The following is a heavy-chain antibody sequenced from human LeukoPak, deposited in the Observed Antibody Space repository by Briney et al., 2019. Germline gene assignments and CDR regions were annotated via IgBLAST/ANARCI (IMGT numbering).Heavy chain of an antibody. CDR3: ARSPGYLYGSGSFWSHYMDV. CDR1: GYTFTSYD. Sequence: GASVTVSCKASGYTFTSYDIHWVRQATGQGREWMGWMNPNSGNTGYAQKFQGRVTITRNTSISTAYMELSSLRSEDTAVYYCARSPGYLYGSGSFWSHYMDVWGKGTTVTVSS. D-gene: IGHD3-10*01. CDR2: MNPNSGNT. V-gene: IGHV1-8*03. J-gene: IGHJ6*03.